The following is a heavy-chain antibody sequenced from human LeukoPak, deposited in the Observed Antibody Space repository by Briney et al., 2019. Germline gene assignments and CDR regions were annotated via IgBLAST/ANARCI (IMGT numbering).Heavy chain of an antibody. Sequence: PGGSLRLSCAASGFTFSSYAMSWVRQAPGKGLEWVSAISGSGGSTYYADSVKGRFTISRDNSKNTLHLQMNSLRVEDTAVYYCARLRGEAGTHLSYDYWGQGTLVTVSS. CDR1: GFTFSSYA. CDR3: ARLRGEAGTHLSYDY. D-gene: IGHD1-1*01. J-gene: IGHJ4*02. V-gene: IGHV3-23*01. CDR2: ISGSGGST.